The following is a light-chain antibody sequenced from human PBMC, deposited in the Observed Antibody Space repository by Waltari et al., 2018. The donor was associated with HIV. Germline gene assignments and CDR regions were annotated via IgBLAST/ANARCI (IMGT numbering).Light chain of an antibody. J-gene: IGLJ3*02. CDR2: RTS. CDR3: LLFSGGARV. Sequence: QTVVTQEPSLTVSPGGTVTLTCASNTGAVTSGYYPNWFQQKPGQAPRPLIYRTSNKYSGTPARFSGSLLGGKAALTLSGVQPEDEADYYCLLFSGGARVFGGGTKLTVL. CDR1: TGAVTSGYY. V-gene: IGLV7-43*01.